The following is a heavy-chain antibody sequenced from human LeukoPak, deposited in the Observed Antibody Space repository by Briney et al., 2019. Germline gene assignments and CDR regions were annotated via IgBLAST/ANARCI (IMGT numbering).Heavy chain of an antibody. Sequence: GGSLGTSFAASGFPFGDFAMPWVRPAPGKGLEWVSLISGDGGSTYYADSVKGRFTISRDNSKNSLYLQMNSLRTEDTALYYCAKERFDPWGQGTLVTVSS. CDR3: AKERFDP. J-gene: IGHJ5*02. CDR2: ISGDGGST. CDR1: GFPFGDFA. V-gene: IGHV3-43*02.